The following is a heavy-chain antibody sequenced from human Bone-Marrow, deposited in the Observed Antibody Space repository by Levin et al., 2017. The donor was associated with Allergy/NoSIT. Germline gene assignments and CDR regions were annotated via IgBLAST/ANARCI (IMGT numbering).Heavy chain of an antibody. CDR2: IYYSGST. V-gene: IGHV4-39*07. CDR3: ARDRHYYDSRGHGWFDP. Sequence: SETLSLTCTVSGGSISSSSYYWGWIRQPPGKGLEWIGSIYYSGSTYYNPSLKSRVTISVDTSKNQFSLKLSSVTAADTAVYYCARDRHYYDSRGHGWFDPWGQGTLVTVSS. J-gene: IGHJ5*02. CDR1: GGSISSSSYY. D-gene: IGHD3-22*01.